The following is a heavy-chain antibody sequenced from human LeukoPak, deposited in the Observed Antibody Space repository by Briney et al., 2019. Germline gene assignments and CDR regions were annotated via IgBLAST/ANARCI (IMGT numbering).Heavy chain of an antibody. CDR1: GFTFNDHA. Sequence: PGRSLRLSCVGSGFTFNDHAMQWVRLAPGEGLEWVSGISWNGGNIDYADSVKGRFTISRDDAKNSLYLQMNSLRTEDTALYYCARDNAFDIWGQGTMVTVSS. CDR3: ARDNAFDI. J-gene: IGHJ3*02. CDR2: ISWNGGNI. V-gene: IGHV3-9*01.